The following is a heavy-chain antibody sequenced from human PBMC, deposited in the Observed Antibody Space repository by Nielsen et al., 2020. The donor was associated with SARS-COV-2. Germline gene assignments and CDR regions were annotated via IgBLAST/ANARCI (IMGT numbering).Heavy chain of an antibody. CDR2: IYYSGST. Sequence: SETLSPTCTVPGGPISSLSYYWGWIRQPPGKGLEWIGSIYYSGSTYYNPSLKSRVTISVDTSKNQFSLKLSSVTAADTAVYYCASTSFSSWVWFGESYGMDVWGQGTTVTASS. CDR1: GGPISSLSYY. J-gene: IGHJ6*02. D-gene: IGHD3-10*01. V-gene: IGHV4-39*07. CDR3: ASTSFSSWVWFGESYGMDV.